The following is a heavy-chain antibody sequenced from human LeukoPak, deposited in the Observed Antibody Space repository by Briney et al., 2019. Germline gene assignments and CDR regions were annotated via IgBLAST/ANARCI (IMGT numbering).Heavy chain of an antibody. D-gene: IGHD3-3*01. CDR3: ARDTVFGVITGPRMDV. CDR1: GFTFSAYW. V-gene: IGHV3-7*01. CDR2: IKPDGSDK. J-gene: IGHJ6*02. Sequence: GGSLRLSGAASGFTFSAYWMSWVRQAPGKGLEWVAIIKPDGSDKYYVDSVEGRFTISRDNAKNSLNLQMNSLRAEDTAVYYCARDTVFGVITGPRMDVWGQGTTVTVSS.